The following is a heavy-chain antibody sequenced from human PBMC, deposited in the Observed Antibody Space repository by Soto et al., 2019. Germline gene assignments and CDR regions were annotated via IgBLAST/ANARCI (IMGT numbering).Heavy chain of an antibody. J-gene: IGHJ6*03. D-gene: IGHD5-12*01. Sequence: ASVKVSCKASGGTFSSYTISWVRQAPGQGLEWMGRIIPILGIANYAQKFQGRVTITADKSTSTAYMELSSLRSEDTAVYYCARSAFTPENIVATVYYYYYMDVWGKGTTVTVSS. CDR2: IIPILGIA. CDR3: ARSAFTPENIVATVYYYYYMDV. CDR1: GGTFSSYT. V-gene: IGHV1-69*02.